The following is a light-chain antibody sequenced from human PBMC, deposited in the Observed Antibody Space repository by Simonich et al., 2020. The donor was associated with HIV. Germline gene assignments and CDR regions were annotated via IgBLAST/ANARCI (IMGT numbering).Light chain of an antibody. J-gene: IGKJ1*01. CDR3: QQYYSTPPT. Sequence: DIVMTQSPDSLAVSLGERATINCKSSQRVLYSSNNKTYSAWSQQKPGHPPNLRIYWASTRESGVPDRFSASGSGTDFTLTISSLQAEDVAMYYCQQYYSTPPTFGQGTKVEIK. CDR1: QRVLYSSNNKTY. CDR2: WAS. V-gene: IGKV4-1*01.